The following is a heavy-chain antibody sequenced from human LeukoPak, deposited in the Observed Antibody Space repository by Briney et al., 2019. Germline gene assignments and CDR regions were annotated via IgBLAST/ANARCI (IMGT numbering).Heavy chain of an antibody. Sequence: GGSLRLSXAASGFTFSSYGMQWVRQAPGKGREWGAVLWYDGSNKYYADSVKGRFTISRDNSKNTLYLQMNSLRAEDTAVYYCAKEHGYYYDSSGYYLAYWGQGTLVTVSS. J-gene: IGHJ4*02. CDR2: LWYDGSNK. CDR1: GFTFSSYG. V-gene: IGHV3-33*06. CDR3: AKEHGYYYDSSGYYLAY. D-gene: IGHD3-22*01.